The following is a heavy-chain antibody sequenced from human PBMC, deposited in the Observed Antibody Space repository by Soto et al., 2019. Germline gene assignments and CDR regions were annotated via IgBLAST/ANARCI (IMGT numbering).Heavy chain of an antibody. CDR3: AGDVAARRARSYYGMDV. Sequence: GGSLRLSCAASGFTFSSYAMHWVRQAPGKGLEWVAVISYDGRNKYYADSVKGRFTISRDTSKNTLYLQMNSLRAADTAVYYCAGDVAARRARSYYGMDVWGQGTTVTVS. V-gene: IGHV3-30-3*01. CDR1: GFTFSSYA. D-gene: IGHD6-6*01. J-gene: IGHJ6*02. CDR2: ISYDGRNK.